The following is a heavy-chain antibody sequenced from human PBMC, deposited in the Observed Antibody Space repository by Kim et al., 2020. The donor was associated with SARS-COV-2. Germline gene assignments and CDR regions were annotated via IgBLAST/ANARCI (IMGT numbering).Heavy chain of an antibody. CDR2: IYWDDDK. D-gene: IGHD6-6*01. CDR3: ANRYSSSSLGWFDP. Sequence: SGPTLVKPTQTLTLTCTFSGFSLSTSGVGVGWIRQPPGKALEWLALIYWDDDKRYSPSLKSRLTITKDTSKNQVVLTMTNMDPVDTATYYCANRYSSSSLGWFDPWGQGTLVTVSS. CDR1: GFSLSTSGVG. J-gene: IGHJ5*02. V-gene: IGHV2-5*02.